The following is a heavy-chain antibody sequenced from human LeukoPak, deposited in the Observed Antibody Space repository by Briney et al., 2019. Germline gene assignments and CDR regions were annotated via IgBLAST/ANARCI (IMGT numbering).Heavy chain of an antibody. J-gene: IGHJ4*02. D-gene: IGHD3-10*01. CDR3: GRADQKWFGESMVDY. Sequence: GGSLRLSCAASGFSFSNYWMNWVRQAPGKGLEWVADIKRDGGEKYYVDSVKGRFTISRDNAKNSLYLQMSSLRAEDTAVYYCGRADQKWFGESMVDYWGQGTLVTVSS. CDR2: IKRDGGEK. V-gene: IGHV3-7*01. CDR1: GFSFSNYW.